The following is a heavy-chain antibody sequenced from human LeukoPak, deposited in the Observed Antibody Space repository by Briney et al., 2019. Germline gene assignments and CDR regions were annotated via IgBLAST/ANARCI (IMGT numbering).Heavy chain of an antibody. CDR2: IRYDGNNK. V-gene: IGHV3-30*02. Sequence: RGSLRLSCAASGFTFSSYGFNWVRLAPGKGLEWVAFIRYDGNNKYYADSVKGRFIISRDKSKSTLYLQMNSLRGEDTAVYYCARDLGDSFDYWGQGTLVTVSS. CDR1: GFTFSSYG. CDR3: ARDLGDSFDY. J-gene: IGHJ4*02. D-gene: IGHD4-17*01.